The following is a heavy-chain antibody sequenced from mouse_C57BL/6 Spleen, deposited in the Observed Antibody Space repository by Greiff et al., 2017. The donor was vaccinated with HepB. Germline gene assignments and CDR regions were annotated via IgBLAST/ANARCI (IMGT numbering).Heavy chain of an antibody. V-gene: IGHV1-55*01. CDR2: IYPGSGST. J-gene: IGHJ4*01. Sequence: VQLQQPGAELVKPGASVKMSCKASGYTFTSYWITWVKQRPGQGLEWIGDIYPGSGSTNYNEKFKSKATLTVDTSSSTAYMQLSSLTSEDSAVYYCARGRSPVVARAMDYWGQGTSVTVSS. CDR1: GYTFTSYW. D-gene: IGHD1-1*01. CDR3: ARGRSPVVARAMDY.